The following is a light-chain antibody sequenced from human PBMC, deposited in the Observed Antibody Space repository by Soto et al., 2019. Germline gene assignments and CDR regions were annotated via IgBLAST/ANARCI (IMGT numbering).Light chain of an antibody. V-gene: IGKV1-39*01. CDR1: QSIDNF. Sequence: DIQMTQSPSSLSASVGDRVTITCRASQSIDNFLNWYQQKPGKGPKLLIYAASSLQSGVPSRFSGSGSGTDFTLSINSLQPEDSATYYCQQSYNTPSITFGQGTRLEIK. J-gene: IGKJ5*01. CDR2: AAS. CDR3: QQSYNTPSIT.